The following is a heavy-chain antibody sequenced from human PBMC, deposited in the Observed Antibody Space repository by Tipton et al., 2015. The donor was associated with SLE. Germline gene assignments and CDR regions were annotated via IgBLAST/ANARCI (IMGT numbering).Heavy chain of an antibody. CDR1: YW. CDR3: ARQDQRGYYYYGLDV. D-gene: IGHD3-3*01. Sequence: YWSWVRQYPGKGLEWMGIIYPDDSDTKYSPSFQGQVTISVDRSISTAYLQWRSLKASDTAIYYCARQDQRGYYYYGLDVWAQGTTVTVSS. V-gene: IGHV5-51*01. CDR2: IYPDDSDT. J-gene: IGHJ6*02.